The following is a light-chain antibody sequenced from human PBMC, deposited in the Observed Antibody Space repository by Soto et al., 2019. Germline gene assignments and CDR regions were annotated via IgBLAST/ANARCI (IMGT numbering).Light chain of an antibody. V-gene: IGKV1-39*01. Sequence: IQMTQSPSSLSASVGDRVTITCRASQSVSSYLNWYQQKPGKAPKLLVYGASSLQSGVPSRFSGSGSGTEFTLTISSLQPEDSATYYCQQSHSAYTFGQGTKLEIK. CDR1: QSVSSY. J-gene: IGKJ2*01. CDR2: GAS. CDR3: QQSHSAYT.